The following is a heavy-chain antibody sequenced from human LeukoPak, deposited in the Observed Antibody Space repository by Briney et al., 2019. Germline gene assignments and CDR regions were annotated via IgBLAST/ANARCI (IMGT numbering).Heavy chain of an antibody. D-gene: IGHD2-15*01. J-gene: IGHJ4*02. CDR3: ARGELLYDN. Sequence: SETLSLTCAVSGGSFSSGDNYCSWIRQPPGKGLEWIGYIHYSGSTFYNPSLKSRVTMSVDTSKNQFSLKLNSVTAADTAVYYCARGELLYDNWGQGTLVTVSS. CDR2: IHYSGST. CDR1: GGSFSSGDNY. V-gene: IGHV4-30-4*01.